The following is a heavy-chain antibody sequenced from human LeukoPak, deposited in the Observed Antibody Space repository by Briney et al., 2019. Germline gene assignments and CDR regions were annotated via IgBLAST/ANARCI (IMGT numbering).Heavy chain of an antibody. Sequence: GGSLRLSCAASGFTFSSYGMHWVRQAPGKGLEWVAVISYDGSNKYYADSVKGRFTISRDNSKNTLYLQMGSLRAEDMAVYYCARDQGTRPEYNWFDPWGQGTLVTVSS. CDR2: ISYDGSNK. CDR3: ARDQGTRPEYNWFDP. D-gene: IGHD1-14*01. J-gene: IGHJ5*02. CDR1: GFTFSSYG. V-gene: IGHV3-30*03.